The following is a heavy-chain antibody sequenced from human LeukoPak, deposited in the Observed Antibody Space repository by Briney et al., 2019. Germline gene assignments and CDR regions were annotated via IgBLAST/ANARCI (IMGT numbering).Heavy chain of an antibody. CDR3: ARSPAYYYYYMDV. Sequence: PGGSLRLSCAASGFTFDDYGMSWVRHAPGKGLEWVSGINWNGGSTGYADSVKGRFTISRDNAKNSLYLQMNSLRAEDTALYYCARSPAYYYYYMDVWGKGTTVTVSS. J-gene: IGHJ6*03. CDR2: INWNGGST. CDR1: GFTFDDYG. V-gene: IGHV3-20*04.